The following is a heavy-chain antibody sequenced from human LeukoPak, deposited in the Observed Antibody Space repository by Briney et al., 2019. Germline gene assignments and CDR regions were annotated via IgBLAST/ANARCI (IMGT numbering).Heavy chain of an antibody. CDR2: ISSSSSTI. CDR1: GFTFSSYS. J-gene: IGHJ4*02. V-gene: IGHV3-48*01. D-gene: IGHD3-3*01. CDR3: ARDRRFLEWLLRPSPFDY. Sequence: PGGSLRLSCAASGFTFSSYSMNWVRQAPGKGLEWVSYISSSSSTIYYADSVKGRFTISRDNAKNSLYLQMNSLRAEDTAVYYCARDRRFLEWLLRPSPFDYWGQGTLVTVSS.